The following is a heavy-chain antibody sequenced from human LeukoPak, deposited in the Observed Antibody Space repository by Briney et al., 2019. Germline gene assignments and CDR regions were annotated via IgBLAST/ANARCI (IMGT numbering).Heavy chain of an antibody. D-gene: IGHD3-9*01. CDR3: ARSSRYDIWTGYPY. V-gene: IGHV1-2*02. CDR2: INANSGGT. CDR1: GYTFTGYY. J-gene: IGHJ4*02. Sequence: ASVKVSCKASGYTFTGYYMHWGRQAPGQGREWMGWINANSGGTNYAQKFQGRVTMTRDPSISTAYMELSRLRSDDTAVYYCARSSRYDIWTGYPYWGQGTLVTVSP.